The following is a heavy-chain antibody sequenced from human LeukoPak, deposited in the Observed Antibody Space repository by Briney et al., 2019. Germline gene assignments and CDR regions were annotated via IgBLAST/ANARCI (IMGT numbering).Heavy chain of an antibody. J-gene: IGHJ3*02. CDR2: ISSSSSYI. CDR1: GFTFSSYS. Sequence: GGSLRLSCAASGFTFSSYSMNWVRQAPGKGLEWVSSISSSSSYIYYADSVKGRFTISRDNAKNSLYLQMNSLRAEDTAVYYCARDCEGYDILTGYYSPGAFDIWGQGTMVTVSS. V-gene: IGHV3-21*01. CDR3: ARDCEGYDILTGYYSPGAFDI. D-gene: IGHD3-9*01.